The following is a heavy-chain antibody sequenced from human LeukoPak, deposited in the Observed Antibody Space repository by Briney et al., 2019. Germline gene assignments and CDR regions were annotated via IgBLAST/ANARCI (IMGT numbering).Heavy chain of an antibody. J-gene: IGHJ4*02. Sequence: SETLSLTCTVSGGSIKNFYWSWIRQSPGKGLEWLGYIYNNGNTNYNASLKSRVIMSIDTSKNQFSLKATSVTAADTAIYYCARVLRGAYCGGDCYRLDYWGQGMLVIVSS. D-gene: IGHD2-21*02. CDR3: ARVLRGAYCGGDCYRLDY. CDR1: GGSIKNFY. V-gene: IGHV4-59*01. CDR2: IYNNGNT.